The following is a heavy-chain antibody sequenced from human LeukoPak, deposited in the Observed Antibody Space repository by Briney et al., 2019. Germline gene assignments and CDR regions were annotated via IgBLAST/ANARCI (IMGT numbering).Heavy chain of an antibody. CDR3: ATSRGSWPDYFDY. Sequence: GGSLRLSCAASGFTFSSYSMNWVRQAPGKGLEWVSYISSSSSTIYYADSVKGRFTISRDNAKNSLYLQRNSLRAEDTAVYSCATSRGSWPDYFDYWGQGTLVTVSS. CDR2: ISSSSSTI. V-gene: IGHV3-48*01. J-gene: IGHJ4*02. D-gene: IGHD6-13*01. CDR1: GFTFSSYS.